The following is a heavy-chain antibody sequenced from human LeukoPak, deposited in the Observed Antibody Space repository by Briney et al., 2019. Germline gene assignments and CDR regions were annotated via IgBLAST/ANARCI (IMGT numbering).Heavy chain of an antibody. J-gene: IGHJ4*02. D-gene: IGHD6-25*01. V-gene: IGHV3-11*04. CDR1: GFTFSDPY. CDR2: ISGSGTDI. CDR3: ARTARHLDY. Sequence: GGSLRLSCEASGFTFSDPYMSWIRQAPGKGLECLSYISGSGTDINYADSVRGRFTISRDNAKNLLYLQMNDLRLEDTAVYYCARTARHLDYWGQGTLVTVSS.